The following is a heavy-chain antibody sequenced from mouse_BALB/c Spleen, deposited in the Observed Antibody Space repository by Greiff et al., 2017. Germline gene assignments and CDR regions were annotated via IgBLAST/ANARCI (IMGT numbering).Heavy chain of an antibody. CDR3: ARDLITTAYYAMDY. J-gene: IGHJ4*01. D-gene: IGHD1-2*01. V-gene: IGHV7-1*02. Sequence: EVKLMESGGGLVQPGGSLRLSCATSGFTFSDFYMEWVRQPPGKRLEWIAASRNKANDYTTEYSASVKGRFIVSRDTSQSILYLQMNALRAEDTAIYYCARDLITTAYYAMDYWGQGTSVTVSS. CDR2: SRNKANDYTT. CDR1: GFTFSDFY.